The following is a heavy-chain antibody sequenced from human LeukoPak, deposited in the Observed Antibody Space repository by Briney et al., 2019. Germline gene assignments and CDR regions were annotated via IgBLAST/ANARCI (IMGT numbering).Heavy chain of an antibody. J-gene: IGHJ4*02. V-gene: IGHV3-30*18. CDR3: AKDRSTSNILTGYQVN. Sequence: HPGIALILCCAACGFPFNSYGLHGVRKAPGKGLEGVAVISYDGTNKYYADSVKGRFTISRDNSKNTLYLQMNSLRAEDTAVYYCAKDRSTSNILTGYQVNWGQGTLVTVSS. CDR2: ISYDGTNK. D-gene: IGHD3-9*01. CDR1: GFPFNSYG.